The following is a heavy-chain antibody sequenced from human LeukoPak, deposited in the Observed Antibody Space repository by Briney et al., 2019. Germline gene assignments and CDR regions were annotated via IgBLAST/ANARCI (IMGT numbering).Heavy chain of an antibody. CDR3: AREALGSXWXXDAFD. CDR2: IGTYDGHT. CDR1: GYSFTDYI. D-gene: IGHD6-19*01. J-gene: IGHJ3*02. V-gene: IGHV1-18*01. Sequence: ASVKVSCKTSGYSFTDYIIAWVRQAPGQGLEWLGWIGTYDGHTSYAQKVQGRVTMTTDTSTSTAYMELRSLRSDDTAVYYCAREALGSXWXXDAFD.